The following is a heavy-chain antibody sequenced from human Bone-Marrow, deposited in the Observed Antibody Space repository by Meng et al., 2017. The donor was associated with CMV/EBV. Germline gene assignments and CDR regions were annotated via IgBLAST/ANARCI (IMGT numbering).Heavy chain of an antibody. CDR2: IIPIFGTA. Sequence: SGGTFSSYASSRVRQVPGQGLEWMRGIIPIFGTANYAQKFQGRVTITAAESTSTAYMELSSLRSEDTAVYYCARVSPYGDYAVNWFDPWGQGTLVTVSS. J-gene: IGHJ5*02. CDR3: ARVSPYGDYAVNWFDP. CDR1: GGTFSSYA. D-gene: IGHD4-17*01. V-gene: IGHV1-69*01.